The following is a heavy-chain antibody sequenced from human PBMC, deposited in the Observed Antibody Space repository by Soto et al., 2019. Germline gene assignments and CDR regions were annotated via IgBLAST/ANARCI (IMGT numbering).Heavy chain of an antibody. CDR2: ISYDGSNK. D-gene: IGHD1-20*01. V-gene: IGHV3-30-3*01. CDR3: ARAKYSITGFPGRYYGMDV. J-gene: IGHJ6*02. Sequence: QVQLVESGGGVVQPGRSLRLSCAASGFTFSSYAMHWVRQAPGKGLEWVAVISYDGSNKYYADSVKGRFTISRDNSKKTLYLQMNSLRAEYTAVYYCARAKYSITGFPGRYYGMDVWGQGTTVTVSS. CDR1: GFTFSSYA.